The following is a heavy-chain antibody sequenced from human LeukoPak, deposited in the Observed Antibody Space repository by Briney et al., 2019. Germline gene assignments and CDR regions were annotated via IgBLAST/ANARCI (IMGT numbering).Heavy chain of an antibody. CDR1: GFTFSTYSMN. CDR2: IYYSGST. Sequence: GSLRLSCAASGFTFSTYSMNWVRQAPGKGLEWIGSIYYSGSTYYNPSLKSRVTISVDTSKNQFSLKLSSVTAADTAVYYCARHGAWDYGSGSYQAVYYFDYWGQGTLVTVSS. D-gene: IGHD3-10*01. J-gene: IGHJ4*02. V-gene: IGHV4-39*01. CDR3: ARHGAWDYGSGSYQAVYYFDY.